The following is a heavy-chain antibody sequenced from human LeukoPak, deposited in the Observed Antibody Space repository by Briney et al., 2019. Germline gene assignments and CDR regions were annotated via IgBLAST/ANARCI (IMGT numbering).Heavy chain of an antibody. V-gene: IGHV3-66*01. CDR1: GFTVSTNY. CDR2: IYSDGST. Sequence: GGSLRLSCAASGFTVSTNYMNWVRQAPGKGLEWVSLIYSDGSTYYGDSVKGRFTISRDNSKNTLYLQMNSLRAEDTAVYYCARDLGYCSGSTCYVGYFDYWGQGTQVTVSS. CDR3: ARDLGYCSGSTCYVGYFDY. D-gene: IGHD2-15*01. J-gene: IGHJ4*02.